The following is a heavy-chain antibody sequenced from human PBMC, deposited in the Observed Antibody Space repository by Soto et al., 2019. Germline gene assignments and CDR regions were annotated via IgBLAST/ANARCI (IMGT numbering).Heavy chain of an antibody. J-gene: IGHJ6*02. CDR3: ARDRLRYNWNDFPYYYYGMDV. D-gene: IGHD1-1*01. CDR2: ISYDGSNK. Sequence: QVQLVESGGGVVQPGRSLRLSCAASGFTFSSYAMHWVRQAPGKGLEWVAVISYDGSNKYYADSVKGRFTISRDNSKNTLYLQMNSLIAEDTAVYYCARDRLRYNWNDFPYYYYGMDVWCQGTTGTVSS. CDR1: GFTFSSYA. V-gene: IGHV3-30-3*01.